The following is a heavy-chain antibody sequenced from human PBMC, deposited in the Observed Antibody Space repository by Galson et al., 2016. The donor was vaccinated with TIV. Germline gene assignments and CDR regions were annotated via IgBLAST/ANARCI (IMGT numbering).Heavy chain of an antibody. D-gene: IGHD5-12*01. V-gene: IGHV3-30-3*01. J-gene: IGHJ6*02. CDR1: VLSFSSYP. Sequence: SLRLSCAASVLSFSSYPMHWVRQAPGKGLEYVALISDDGNNKQYADSVKGRFTISRDNSKKTLLLQMSSLRIEDTAVYYCARARGYDYYYYAMDVWGQGTMVSVSS. CDR3: ARARGYDYYYYAMDV. CDR2: ISDDGNNK.